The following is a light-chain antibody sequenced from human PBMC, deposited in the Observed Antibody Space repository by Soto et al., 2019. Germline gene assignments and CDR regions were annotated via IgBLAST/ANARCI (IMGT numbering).Light chain of an antibody. J-gene: IGKJ3*01. CDR2: GAS. Sequence: EIVLTQSPATLSVSPGERVTLSCRASESVSSSLAWYQHKPGQPPRLLIYGASTRATDIPARFSGSGSWTQFTLTISSLQSEDFAVYYCQQYKDWPPVTFGPATKVEIK. V-gene: IGKV3-15*01. CDR3: QQYKDWPPVT. CDR1: ESVSSS.